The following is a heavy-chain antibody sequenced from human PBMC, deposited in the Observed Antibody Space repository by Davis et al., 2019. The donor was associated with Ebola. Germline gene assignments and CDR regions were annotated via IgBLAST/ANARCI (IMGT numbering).Heavy chain of an antibody. CDR3: ARELLSTSYRGHPKYYFDY. V-gene: IGHV3-11*06. D-gene: IGHD2-2*01. J-gene: IGHJ4*02. Sequence: GESLKISCAASGFTFSDYYMSWIRQAPGKGLEWVSYISSSSNYTNYADSVKGRFTINRDNSKTSLYLQMNSLSAEDTAVYYCARELLSTSYRGHPKYYFDYWGQGTLVTVSS. CDR1: GFTFSDYY. CDR2: ISSSSNYT.